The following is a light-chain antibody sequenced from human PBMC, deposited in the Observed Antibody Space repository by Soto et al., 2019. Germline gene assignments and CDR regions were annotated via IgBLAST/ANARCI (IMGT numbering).Light chain of an antibody. CDR2: WAS. Sequence: DIVMTQSPDSLAVSLGERATINCKSSQSVLYSSNNKDYLAWYQQKPGQPPKLLIYWASTRVAGVPDRFSGSGAGTDFTLTISSLQAEDVAVYYCQQYYSTLALTFGGGTKVEIK. J-gene: IGKJ4*01. V-gene: IGKV4-1*01. CDR3: QQYYSTLALT. CDR1: QSVLYSSNNKDY.